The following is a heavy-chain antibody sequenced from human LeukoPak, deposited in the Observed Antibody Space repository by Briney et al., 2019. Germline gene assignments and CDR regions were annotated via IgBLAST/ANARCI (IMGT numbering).Heavy chain of an antibody. CDR2: ISSSSYI. CDR3: ARERSAMVTGFDY. V-gene: IGHV3-21*01. J-gene: IGHJ4*02. D-gene: IGHD5-18*01. Sequence: GGSLRLSCAASGFTFSSYSMNWVRQAPGKGLECVSSISSSSYIYYADSVKGRFTISRDNAKNSLYLQMNSLRAEDTAVYYCARERSAMVTGFDYWGQGTLVTVSS. CDR1: GFTFSSYS.